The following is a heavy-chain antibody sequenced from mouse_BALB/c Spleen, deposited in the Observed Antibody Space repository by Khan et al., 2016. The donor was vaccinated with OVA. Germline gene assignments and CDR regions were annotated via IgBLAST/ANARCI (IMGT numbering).Heavy chain of an antibody. CDR2: IYPGTGST. V-gene: IGHV1-76*01. CDR1: GYIFTSYW. Sequence: QVQLKESGGDLVRPGASVKLSCKTSGYIFTSYWIHWVKQRSGQGLEWIARIYPGTGSTYYNEKFKGKATLTADNSSSTAYMQLSSLQSEDSSVYLCARGSGYGNCFAYWGQGTLVTVSA. J-gene: IGHJ3*01. D-gene: IGHD2-1*01. CDR3: ARGSGYGNCFAY.